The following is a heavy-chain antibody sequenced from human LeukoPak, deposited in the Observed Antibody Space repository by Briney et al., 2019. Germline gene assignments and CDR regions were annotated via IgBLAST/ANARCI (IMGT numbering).Heavy chain of an antibody. Sequence: SETLSLTCAVYGGSLSSYYWSWIRQPPGKGLEWIGYFYYSGSTNYNPSLKSRVTISLDTSKNQFSLKLNSVTAADTAVYYCARGNNWFDPWGQGTLVTVSS. CDR2: FYYSGST. CDR1: GGSLSSYY. J-gene: IGHJ5*02. CDR3: ARGNNWFDP. V-gene: IGHV4-59*01.